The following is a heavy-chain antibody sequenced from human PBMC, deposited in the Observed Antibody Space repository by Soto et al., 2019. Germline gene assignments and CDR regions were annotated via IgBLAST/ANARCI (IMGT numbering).Heavy chain of an antibody. Sequence: SVKVSCKASGGTFSSYAISWVRQAPGQGLEWMGGIIPIFGTANYAQKFQGRVTITTDESTSTAYMEVRSLRSDDTAVYYCAREGVAPYYYYGMDVWGQGTPVTVSS. CDR1: GGTFSSYA. V-gene: IGHV1-69*05. CDR3: AREGVAPYYYYGMDV. D-gene: IGHD5-12*01. J-gene: IGHJ6*02. CDR2: IIPIFGTA.